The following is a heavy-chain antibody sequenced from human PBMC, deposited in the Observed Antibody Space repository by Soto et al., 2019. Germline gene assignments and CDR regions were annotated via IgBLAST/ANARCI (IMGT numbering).Heavy chain of an antibody. Sequence: SQTLSLTCAISGDSVSGNSAAWNWIRQSPSRGLEWLGRTYYRSRWYNDYAVSVKSRITVTPDTSKNQFSLHLNSVTPEDTAVYYCAREFTYYVSSDSYLHYWGQGDLLTVSS. J-gene: IGHJ4*02. CDR2: TYYRSRWYN. CDR1: GDSVSGNSAA. V-gene: IGHV6-1*01. CDR3: AREFTYYVSSDSYLHY. D-gene: IGHD3-16*01.